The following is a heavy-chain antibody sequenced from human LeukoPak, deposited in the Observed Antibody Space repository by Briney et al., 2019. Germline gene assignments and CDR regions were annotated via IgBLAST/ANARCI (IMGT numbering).Heavy chain of an antibody. V-gene: IGHV1-69*06. CDR3: ARGYCTNGVCLWGAFDI. Sequence: GASVKVSCKASGYTFTGYYMHWVRQAPGQGLEWMGRIIPIFGTANYAQKFQGRVTITADKSTSTAYMELSSLRSEDTAVYYCARGYCTNGVCLWGAFDIWGQGTMVTVSS. CDR2: IIPIFGTA. D-gene: IGHD2-8*01. J-gene: IGHJ3*02. CDR1: GYTFTGYY.